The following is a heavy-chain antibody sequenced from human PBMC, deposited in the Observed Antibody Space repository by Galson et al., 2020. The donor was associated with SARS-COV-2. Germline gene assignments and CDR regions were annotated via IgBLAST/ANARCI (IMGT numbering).Heavy chain of an antibody. V-gene: IGHV3-7*01. J-gene: IGHJ3*02. CDR1: GFTFSSYW. D-gene: IGHD3-22*01. CDR3: AREADYYNSSGCHLVDAFDI. Sequence: GGSLRLSCAASGFTFSSYWMNWVRQAPGKGLEWVANIKRDGSEKNYVDSVKGRFTISRDNARNSLYLQVSSLRAEDTALYYCAREADYYNSSGCHLVDAFDIWGQGTVVTVSS. CDR2: IKRDGSEK.